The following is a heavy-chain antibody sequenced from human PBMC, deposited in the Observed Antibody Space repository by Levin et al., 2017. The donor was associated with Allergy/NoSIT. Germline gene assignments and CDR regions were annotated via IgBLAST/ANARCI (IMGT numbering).Heavy chain of an antibody. J-gene: IGHJ3*02. D-gene: IGHD3-16*02. CDR2: IYYSGST. Sequence: SETLSLTCTVSGGSISSSSYYWGWIRQPPGKGLEWIGSIYYSGSTYYNPSLKSRVTISVDTSKNQFSLKLSSVTAADTAVYYCARDGFRALYDYIWGSYRIDAFDIWGQGTMVTVSS. V-gene: IGHV4-39*02. CDR3: ARDGFRALYDYIWGSYRIDAFDI. CDR1: GGSISSSSYY.